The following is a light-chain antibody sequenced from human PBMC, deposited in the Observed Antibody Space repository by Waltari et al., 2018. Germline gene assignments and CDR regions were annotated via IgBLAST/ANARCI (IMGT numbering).Light chain of an antibody. CDR1: QSVSSSY. Sequence: EIVFTQSPGTLSLSPGEIATLSCRASQSVSSSYLAWYQQKPGQAPRVLIHGASNRATGIPDRFSGSGSGTDFTLTISRLEPEDFAVYYCQQYGSSPWTFGQGTKVEIK. J-gene: IGKJ1*01. CDR2: GAS. V-gene: IGKV3-20*01. CDR3: QQYGSSPWT.